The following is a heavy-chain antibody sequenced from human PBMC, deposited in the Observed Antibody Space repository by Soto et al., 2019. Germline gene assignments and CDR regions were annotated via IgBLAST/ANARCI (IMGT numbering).Heavy chain of an antibody. D-gene: IGHD1-26*01. CDR1: GFTFSSYG. CDR3: AKGYSGSYYDPLDYFDY. J-gene: IGHJ4*02. Sequence: QVQLVESGGGVVQPGRSLRLSCAASGFTFSSYGMHWVRQAPGKGLEWVAVISYDGSNKYYADSVKGRFTISRDNSKNTLYLQMNSLRAEDTAVYYCAKGYSGSYYDPLDYFDYWGQGTLVTVSS. V-gene: IGHV3-30*18. CDR2: ISYDGSNK.